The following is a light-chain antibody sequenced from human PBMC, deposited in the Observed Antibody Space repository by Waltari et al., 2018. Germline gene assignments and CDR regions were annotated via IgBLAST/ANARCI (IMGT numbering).Light chain of an antibody. CDR1: TFTRKD. CDR3: QVWDRSSDHVV. CDR2: NDK. J-gene: IGLJ2*01. V-gene: IGLV3-21*04. Sequence: SYVLTQSPSVSVAPGATARTTFGGSTFTRKDVHWYQQKPGQAPVLVIFNDKERPSGIPVRLSASNSGNTATLSISRVEAGDEADYYCQVWDRSSDHVVFGGGTKLTVL.